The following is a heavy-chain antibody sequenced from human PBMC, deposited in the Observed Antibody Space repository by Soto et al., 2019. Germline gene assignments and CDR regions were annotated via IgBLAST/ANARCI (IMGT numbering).Heavy chain of an antibody. CDR2: IKTDGSAE. Sequence: EVQLVESGGALVQPGGSLRISCAAAGFTFNSYWMSWVRQAPGKGLEWVARIKTDGSAEDYVDSVKGRFTISRDNAKNSLSLQMNSLRAEDTAVYYCARDVVALSFPSGFDIWGQGTMVTVSS. V-gene: IGHV3-7*01. D-gene: IGHD2-15*01. CDR1: GFTFNSYW. J-gene: IGHJ3*02. CDR3: ARDVVALSFPSGFDI.